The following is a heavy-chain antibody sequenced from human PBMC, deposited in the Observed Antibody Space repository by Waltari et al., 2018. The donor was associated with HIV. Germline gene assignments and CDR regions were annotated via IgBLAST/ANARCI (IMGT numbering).Heavy chain of an antibody. Sequence: QLQLQESGPGLVKPSETLSLTCPVSGGSISSSSYYWGWIRQPPGKGLEWIGSIYYSGSTYYNPSLKSRVTISVDTSKNQFSLKLSSVTAADTAVYYCGAMVIYYYYGMDVWGQGTTVTVSS. V-gene: IGHV4-39*01. D-gene: IGHD5-18*01. J-gene: IGHJ6*02. CDR1: GGSISSSSYY. CDR3: GAMVIYYYYGMDV. CDR2: IYYSGST.